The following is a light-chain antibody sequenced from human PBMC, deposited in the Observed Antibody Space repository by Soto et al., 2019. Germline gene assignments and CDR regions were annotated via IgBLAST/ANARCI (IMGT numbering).Light chain of an antibody. J-gene: IGLJ2*01. CDR2: EVN. V-gene: IGLV2-8*01. CDR3: SSYAGSDTLI. CDR1: SSDVGGYNS. Sequence: QSVLTQPPSASGSPGKSVTISCTGTSSDVGGYNSVSWYQHHPGKAPKLMISEVNKRPSGFPDRFSGSKSGNTASLTVSELQSEDEADYYCSSYAGSDTLIFGGGTKLTVL.